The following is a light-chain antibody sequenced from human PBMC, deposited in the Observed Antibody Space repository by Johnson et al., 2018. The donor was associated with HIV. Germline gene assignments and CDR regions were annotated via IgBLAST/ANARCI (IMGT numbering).Light chain of an antibody. J-gene: IGLJ1*01. CDR3: GIWDSSLIAYV. Sequence: QFVLTQPPSVSPAPVQKVTISCSGSSSHIGNNYVSWYQQLPGTAPKLLIHDTYKLPSGIPNRLSVSQSGTSASLRITRLQTGDAAYYYCGIWDSSLIAYVYGTGTKVTVL. CDR2: DTY. V-gene: IGLV1-51*01. CDR1: SSHIGNNY.